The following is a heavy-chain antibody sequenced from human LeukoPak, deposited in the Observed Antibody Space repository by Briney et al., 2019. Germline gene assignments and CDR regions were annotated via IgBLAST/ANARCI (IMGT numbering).Heavy chain of an antibody. CDR3: TRKQWLAPFNY. CDR2: LYYTGTT. D-gene: IGHD6-19*01. J-gene: IGHJ4*02. V-gene: IGHV4-39*01. Sequence: PSETLSLTCTVSGVSISSSTYYWDWIRQPPGKGLEWIGSLYYTGTTYYNPSLKGRVTISVDTSKNQFSLKLSSVTAADTAVYYCTRKQWLAPFNYWGQGTLVTVSS. CDR1: GVSISSSTYY.